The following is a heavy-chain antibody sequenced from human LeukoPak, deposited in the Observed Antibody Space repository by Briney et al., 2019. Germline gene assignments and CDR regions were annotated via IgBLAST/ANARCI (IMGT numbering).Heavy chain of an antibody. J-gene: IGHJ2*01. Sequence: SETLSLTCTVSGGSISSSSYYWGWIRQPPGKGLEWIGSIYYSGSTYYNPSLKSRVTISVDTSKNQFSLKLSSVTAPDTAVYYCARPAPLSVVVPAAIGYFDLWGRGTLVTVSS. CDR3: ARPAPLSVVVPAAIGYFDL. D-gene: IGHD2-2*02. V-gene: IGHV4-39*01. CDR2: IYYSGST. CDR1: GGSISSSSYY.